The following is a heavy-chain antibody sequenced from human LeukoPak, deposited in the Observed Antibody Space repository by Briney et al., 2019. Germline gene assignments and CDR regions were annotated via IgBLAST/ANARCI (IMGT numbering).Heavy chain of an antibody. CDR3: ARATGSIAAATSYYFDY. D-gene: IGHD6-13*01. V-gene: IGHV4-39*01. CDR1: GGSISSSSYY. CDR2: IYYSGST. Sequence: SQTLSLTCTVSGGSISSSSYYWGWLRQPPGKGLEWIGSIYYSGSTYYNPSLKRRVPISVDTSKNQFSLKRSSVTAADTAVYYCARATGSIAAATSYYFDYWGQGTLVTVSS. J-gene: IGHJ4*02.